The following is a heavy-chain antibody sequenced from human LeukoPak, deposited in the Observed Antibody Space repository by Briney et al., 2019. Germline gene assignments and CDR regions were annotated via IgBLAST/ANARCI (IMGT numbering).Heavy chain of an antibody. CDR2: ISGSGGTT. Sequence: PGGSLRLSCEVSGFTFSSYAMTWVRQAPGKGLEWVSAISGSGGTTYYSDSVKGQFTISRGSSKNTLYLQMNSLRAEDTAVYYCAKVSNYDSYYYMDVWGKGTTVTVSS. J-gene: IGHJ6*03. CDR1: GFTFSSYA. D-gene: IGHD3-22*01. V-gene: IGHV3-23*01. CDR3: AKVSNYDSYYYMDV.